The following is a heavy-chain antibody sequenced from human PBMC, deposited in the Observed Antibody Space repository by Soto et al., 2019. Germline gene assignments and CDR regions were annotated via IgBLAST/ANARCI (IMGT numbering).Heavy chain of an antibody. CDR1: GFTFSSYA. J-gene: IGHJ6*02. D-gene: IGHD5-18*01. V-gene: IGHV3-30-3*01. Sequence: GGSLRLSCAASGFTFSSYAMHWVRQAPGKGLEWVAVISYDGSNKYYADSVKGRFTISRDNSKNTLYLQMNSLRAEDTAVYYCARGQYSYGHRVRYYYYGMDVWGQGTTVTVSS. CDR2: ISYDGSNK. CDR3: ARGQYSYGHRVRYYYYGMDV.